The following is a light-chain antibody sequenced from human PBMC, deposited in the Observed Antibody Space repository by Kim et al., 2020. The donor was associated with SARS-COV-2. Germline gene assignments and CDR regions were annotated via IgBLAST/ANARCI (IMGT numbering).Light chain of an antibody. V-gene: IGLV1-40*01. CDR3: QSYDSSLSAL. J-gene: IGLJ2*01. Sequence: SVLTQPPSVSGAPGQRVTISCTGSSSNIGAGYDVHWYQQLPGTAPKLLIYGNNNRPSGVPDRFSGSKSGTSASLAITGLQAEDEADYYCQSYDSSLSALFGGGTQLTVL. CDR2: GNN. CDR1: SSNIGAGYD.